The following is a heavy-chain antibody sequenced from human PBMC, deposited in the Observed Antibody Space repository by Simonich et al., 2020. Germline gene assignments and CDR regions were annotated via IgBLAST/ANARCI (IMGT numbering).Heavy chain of an antibody. CDR2: SNREGSST. D-gene: IGHD7-27*01. Sequence: EVQLVEFGGGLVQPGGSLRLSCAASGFTFSSYWMHWVRQAPGKGLVWVSRSNREGSSTSYADSVKGRLTISRDNAKNTLYLQMNSLRAEDTAVYYCAREAGDLWYFDLWGRGTLVTVSS. J-gene: IGHJ2*01. CDR3: AREAGDLWYFDL. V-gene: IGHV3-74*01. CDR1: GFTFSSYW.